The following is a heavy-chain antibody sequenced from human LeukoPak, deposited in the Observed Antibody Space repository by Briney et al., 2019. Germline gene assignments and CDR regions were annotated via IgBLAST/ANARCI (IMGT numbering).Heavy chain of an antibody. CDR3: ASGYSSSLFDY. CDR1: GGSFSGYY. J-gene: IGHJ4*02. CDR2: INHSGSP. Sequence: SETLSLTCAVYGGSFSGYYWSWIRQPPGKGLEWIGEINHSGSPNYNPSLKTRVTISVDTSKNQFSLKLSSVTAADTAVYYCASGYSSSLFDYWGQGTLVTVSS. D-gene: IGHD6-6*01. V-gene: IGHV4-34*01.